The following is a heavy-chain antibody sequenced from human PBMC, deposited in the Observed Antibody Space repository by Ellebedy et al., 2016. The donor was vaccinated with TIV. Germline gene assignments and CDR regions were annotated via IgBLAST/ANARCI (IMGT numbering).Heavy chain of an antibody. Sequence: SETLSLXXGAYAGSFSDYYWTWIRQPPGEGLEWIGEVSHSGSTNYNPSLKSRVTISVDTSKTQFSLNLTSVTAADTAMYYCARAPKGVTSYAFDIWGQGTVVTVSS. CDR3: ARAPKGVTSYAFDI. J-gene: IGHJ3*02. CDR1: AGSFSDYY. D-gene: IGHD3-3*01. CDR2: VSHSGST. V-gene: IGHV4-34*01.